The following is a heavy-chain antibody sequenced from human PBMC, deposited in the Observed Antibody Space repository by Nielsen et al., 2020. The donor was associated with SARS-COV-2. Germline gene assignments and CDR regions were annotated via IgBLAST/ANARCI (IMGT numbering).Heavy chain of an antibody. Sequence: GGSLRLSCAASGFTFSDYYMSWIRQAPGKGLEWVSYISSSGSTIYYADSVKGRFTISRDNAKNSLYLQMNSLRDEDTAVYYCTTEVSYDDYFDYWGQGTLVTVSS. V-gene: IGHV3-11*04. J-gene: IGHJ4*02. CDR3: TTEVSYDDYFDY. CDR1: GFTFSDYY. CDR2: ISSSGSTI. D-gene: IGHD5-18*01.